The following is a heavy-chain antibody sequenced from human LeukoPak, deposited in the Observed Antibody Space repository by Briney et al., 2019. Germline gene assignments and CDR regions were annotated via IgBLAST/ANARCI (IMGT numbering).Heavy chain of an antibody. J-gene: IGHJ5*02. CDR2: ISNGNT. D-gene: IGHD2-21*02. CDR3: VREAGYCASVCLKSNWFDP. CDR1: GFPFSNHA. V-gene: IGHV3-23*01. Sequence: PGGSLRLSCAVSGFPFSNHAMSWVRQPPGKGLEWVSAISNGNTYYADSVRGRFTISRDDSKNMVYLQMNSLRDEDTALYYCVREAGYCASVCLKSNWFDPWGQGTMVTVSS.